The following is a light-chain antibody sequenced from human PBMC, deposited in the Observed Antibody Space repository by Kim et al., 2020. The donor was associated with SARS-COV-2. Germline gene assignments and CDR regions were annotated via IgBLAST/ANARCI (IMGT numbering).Light chain of an antibody. V-gene: IGLV3-21*04. CDR2: YAS. J-gene: IGLJ3*02. Sequence: APGKTARVTCGGNNIGSKRVPWYQQMPGQAPVLVIYYASDRPSGIPERFSGSNSGNTATLTISRVEAGDEADYYCQVWDSSSHHRVFGGGTQLTVL. CDR1: NIGSKR. CDR3: QVWDSSSHHRV.